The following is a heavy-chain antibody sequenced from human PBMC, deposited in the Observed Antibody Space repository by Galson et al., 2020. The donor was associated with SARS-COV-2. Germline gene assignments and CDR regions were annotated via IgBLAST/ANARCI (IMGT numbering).Heavy chain of an antibody. D-gene: IGHD4-4*01. Sequence: LSLTCAASGFTFNNYAMSWVRQAPGKGLEWVSGISGSADSTYYADSVKGRFPISRDNSKNTLYLSMNSLRAEDTAVYYCAKARNPMTTVTTDFDYWGQGTPVTVSS. CDR2: ISGSADST. V-gene: IGHV3-23*01. CDR3: AKARNPMTTVTTDFDY. J-gene: IGHJ4*02. CDR1: GFTFNNYA.